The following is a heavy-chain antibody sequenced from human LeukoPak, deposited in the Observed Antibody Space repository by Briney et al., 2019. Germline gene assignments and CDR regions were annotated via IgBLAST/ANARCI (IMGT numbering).Heavy chain of an antibody. J-gene: IGHJ4*02. V-gene: IGHV3-30-3*01. CDR2: ISYDGSNK. D-gene: IGHD5-18*01. Sequence: GGSLRLSCAASGFTFSSYAMHWVRQAPGKGLEWVAVISYDGSNKYYADSVKGRFTISRDNSKNTLYLQMNSLRAEDTAVYYCAREVAMARRGGDYWGQGTLVTVSS. CDR3: AREVAMARRGGDY. CDR1: GFTFSSYA.